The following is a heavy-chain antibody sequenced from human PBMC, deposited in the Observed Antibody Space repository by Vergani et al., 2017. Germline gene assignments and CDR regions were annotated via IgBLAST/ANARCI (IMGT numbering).Heavy chain of an antibody. Sequence: EVHLLESGGGQVEAGGSLRLSCVASGFTFNSYWMHWVRQVPGKGLLWVSRIKSDGSITAYADSVKGRFTISRDNAQNTLYLQMNSLRVEDTCVYYCARARCIETCYMSNWLDSWGQGTLVTVSS. J-gene: IGHJ5*01. CDR2: IKSDGSIT. D-gene: IGHD3-9*01. CDR1: GFTFNSYW. CDR3: ARARCIETCYMSNWLDS. V-gene: IGHV3-74*03.